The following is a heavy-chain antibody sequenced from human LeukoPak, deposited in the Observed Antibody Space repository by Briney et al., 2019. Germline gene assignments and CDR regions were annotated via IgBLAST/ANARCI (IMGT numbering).Heavy chain of an antibody. CDR1: GGSFSGYY. D-gene: IGHD5-18*01. Sequence: SETLSLTRAVYGGSFSGYYWSWIRQPPGKGLEWIGEINHSGSTNYNSSLKSRVTISVDTSKNQFSLKLSSVTAADTAVYYCARFRGYSYGLHYYYYYGMDVWGQGTTVTVSS. CDR2: INHSGST. CDR3: ARFRGYSYGLHYYYYYGMDV. V-gene: IGHV4-34*01. J-gene: IGHJ6*02.